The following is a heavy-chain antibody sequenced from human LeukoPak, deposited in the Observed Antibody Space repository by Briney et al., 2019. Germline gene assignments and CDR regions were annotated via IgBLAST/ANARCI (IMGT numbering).Heavy chain of an antibody. Sequence: GGSLRLSCAASGFTFSSYSMNWVRQAPGKGLDWVSSISSSSSYIYYADSVKGRFTISRDNAKNSLYLQMNSLRAEDTAVYYCARGRDIVVVVAATRRRDYFDDWGQGTLVTVSS. CDR1: GFTFSSYS. J-gene: IGHJ4*02. D-gene: IGHD2-15*01. V-gene: IGHV3-21*01. CDR2: ISSSSSYI. CDR3: ARGRDIVVVVAATRRRDYFDD.